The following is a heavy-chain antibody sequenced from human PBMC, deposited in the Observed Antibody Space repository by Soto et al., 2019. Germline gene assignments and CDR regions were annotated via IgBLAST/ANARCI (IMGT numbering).Heavy chain of an antibody. Sequence: GGSLRLSCAASGFTFSSYSMNWVRQAPGKGLEWVSYISSSSSTIYYVDSVKGRFTISRDNAKNSLYLQMNSLRAEDTAVYYCARESGVRQVYMDVWGKGTTVTVSS. D-gene: IGHD3-10*01. CDR3: ARESGVRQVYMDV. CDR1: GFTFSSYS. J-gene: IGHJ6*03. CDR2: ISSSSSTI. V-gene: IGHV3-48*01.